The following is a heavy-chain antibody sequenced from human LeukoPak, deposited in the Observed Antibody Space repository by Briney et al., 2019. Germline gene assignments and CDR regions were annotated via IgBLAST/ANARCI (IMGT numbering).Heavy chain of an antibody. D-gene: IGHD4-17*01. J-gene: IGHJ6*03. CDR1: GFTFSSHG. CDR2: ISPSGGIT. Sequence: GGSLRLSCAASGFTFSSHGMNWVRQAPGKGLEWVSGISPSGGITYYTDSVKGRFTISRDNAKNSLYLQMNSLRAEDTAVYYCASSDYGDYVSRYYYYMDVWGKGTTVTVSS. V-gene: IGHV3-48*01. CDR3: ASSDYGDYVSRYYYYMDV.